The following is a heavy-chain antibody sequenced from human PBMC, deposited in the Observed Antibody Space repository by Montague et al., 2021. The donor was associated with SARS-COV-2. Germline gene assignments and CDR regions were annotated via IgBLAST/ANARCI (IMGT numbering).Heavy chain of an antibody. CDR1: GFTFVGYW. Sequence: SLRLSCAASGFTFVGYWMSWVRQPPGKGLEWVAHIKNDGSEKYYVDSVKGRFTIPRDNAKNSLYLQMNSLRAEDTAVYYCARPRGCSGGRCSNFDYWGQGTLVPVSS. D-gene: IGHD2-15*01. J-gene: IGHJ4*02. CDR2: IKNDGSEK. CDR3: ARPRGCSGGRCSNFDY. V-gene: IGHV3-7*01.